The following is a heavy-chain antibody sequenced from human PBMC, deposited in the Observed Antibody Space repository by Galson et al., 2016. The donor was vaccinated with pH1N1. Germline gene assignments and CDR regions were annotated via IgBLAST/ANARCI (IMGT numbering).Heavy chain of an antibody. CDR2: INCGNGDT. Sequence: SVKVSCKASGYTFTTYGIHWVRQAPGQRLQWMGWINCGNGDTRYAERFQGRVTISRDTSTTTVYMDLTNLRPEDTAVFYCAKGGDFDQWGQGTLVTVSS. D-gene: IGHD4-17*01. J-gene: IGHJ4*02. CDR1: GYTFTTYG. V-gene: IGHV1-3*01. CDR3: AKGGDFDQ.